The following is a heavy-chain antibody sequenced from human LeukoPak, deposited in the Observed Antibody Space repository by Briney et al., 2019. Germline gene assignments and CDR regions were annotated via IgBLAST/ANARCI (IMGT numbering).Heavy chain of an antibody. CDR1: GYTFTGYY. CDR3: ASREYCSSTSCYLWLGMDV. J-gene: IGHJ6*04. CDR2: INPNSGGT. V-gene: IGHV1-2*02. Sequence: ASVKVSCKASGYTFTGYYMHWVRQAPGQGLEWMGWINPNSGGTNYAQKFQGRVTMTRDTFISTAYMELSRLRSDDTAVYYCASREYCSSTSCYLWLGMDVWGKGTTVTVSS. D-gene: IGHD2-2*01.